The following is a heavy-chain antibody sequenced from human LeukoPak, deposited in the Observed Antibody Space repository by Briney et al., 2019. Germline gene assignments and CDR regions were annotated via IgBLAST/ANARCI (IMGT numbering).Heavy chain of an antibody. J-gene: IGHJ6*03. D-gene: IGHD2-21*02. CDR2: IRSKGYGGAT. Sequence: GGSLRLSCRTSGFTFVDYAMSWVRQAPGKGLEWVGFIRSKGYGGATEYAASVKGRFTIARDDSRSIAYLQMNSLKTEDTAVYYCASTMVTSYFYYYYKDVWGKGTTITVSS. CDR1: GFTFVDYA. V-gene: IGHV3-49*04. CDR3: ASTMVTSYFYYYYKDV.